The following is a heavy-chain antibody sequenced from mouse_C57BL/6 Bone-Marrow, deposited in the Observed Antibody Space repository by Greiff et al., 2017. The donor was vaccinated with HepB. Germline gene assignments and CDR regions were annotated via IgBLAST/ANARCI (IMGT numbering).Heavy chain of an antibody. J-gene: IGHJ1*03. D-gene: IGHD1-1*01. CDR3: ARKSYYYGSNWYFEV. V-gene: IGHV1-81*01. CDR2: IYPRSGNT. CDR1: GYTFTSYG. Sequence: QVQLQQSGAELARPGASVKLSCKASGYTFTSYGISWVKQRTGQGLEWIGEIYPRSGNTYYNEKFKGKATLTADKSSSTAYMELRSLTSEDSAVYFCARKSYYYGSNWYFEVWGTGTTVTVSS.